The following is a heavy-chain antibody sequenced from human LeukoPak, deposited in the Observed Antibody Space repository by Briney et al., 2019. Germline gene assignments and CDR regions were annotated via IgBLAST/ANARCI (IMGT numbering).Heavy chain of an antibody. CDR1: GFTFDIYA. V-gene: IGHV3-23*01. CDR2: ICGSGVNT. J-gene: IGHJ6*04. CDR3: ARDTSYNFGAHAMDV. Sequence: GGSLRLSCAASGFTFDIYAMNWLRQAPGEGLEWALGICGSGVNTYHADSVKGRFTISRDNSKNTLYVQLNSLRGEDSAIYYCARDTSYNFGAHAMDVWVEGTTVADSS. D-gene: IGHD4/OR15-4a*01.